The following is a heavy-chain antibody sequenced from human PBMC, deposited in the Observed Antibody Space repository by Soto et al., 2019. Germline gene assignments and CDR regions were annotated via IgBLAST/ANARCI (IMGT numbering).Heavy chain of an antibody. V-gene: IGHV1-24*01. CDR1: GYTLTELS. Sequence: ASVKVSCKVSGYTLTELSMHWVRQAPGKGLEWMGGFDPEDGETIYAQKFQGRVTMTEDTSTDTAYMELSSLRSEDTAVYYCATEGTRRNYYYYGMDVWGQGTPVTVSS. CDR2: FDPEDGET. J-gene: IGHJ6*02. CDR3: ATEGTRRNYYYYGMDV. D-gene: IGHD2-2*01.